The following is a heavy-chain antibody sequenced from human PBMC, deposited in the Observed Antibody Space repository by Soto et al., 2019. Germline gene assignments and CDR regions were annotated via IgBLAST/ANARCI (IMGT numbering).Heavy chain of an antibody. CDR2: INPNNDGT. CDR3: ARAYYHSSGYYFLDY. D-gene: IGHD3-22*01. V-gene: IGHV1-2*02. Sequence: ASVKVSCKASGYTFTDFYFHWVRQAPGQGLEWMGWINPNNDGTNYAQNFEDRVTMTRDTSVNTAYMELSSLTSDDTAMYYCARAYYHSSGYYFLDYWGQGSQVTVSS. J-gene: IGHJ4*02. CDR1: GYTFTDFY.